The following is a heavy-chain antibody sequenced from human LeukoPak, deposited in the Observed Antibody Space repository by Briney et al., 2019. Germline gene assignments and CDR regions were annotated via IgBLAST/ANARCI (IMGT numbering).Heavy chain of an antibody. CDR2: ISGSGGST. CDR1: GFTFSSYA. D-gene: IGHD2-2*01. Sequence: GGSLRLSCAASGFTFSSYAISWVRQAPGKGLEWVSAISGSGGSTYYADSVKGRFTISRDNSKNTLYLQMNSLRAEDTAVYYCAKAGLDCSSTSCYYPDYYYMDVWGKGTTVTVSS. V-gene: IGHV3-23*01. J-gene: IGHJ6*03. CDR3: AKAGLDCSSTSCYYPDYYYMDV.